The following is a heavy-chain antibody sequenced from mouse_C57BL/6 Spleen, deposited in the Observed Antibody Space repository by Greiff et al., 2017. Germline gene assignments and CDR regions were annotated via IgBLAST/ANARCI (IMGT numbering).Heavy chain of an antibody. CDR2: IRNKANGYTT. V-gene: IGHV7-3*01. J-gene: IGHJ1*03. Sequence: EVKLMESGGGLVQPGGSLSLSCAASGFTFTDYYMSWVRQPPGKALEWLGFIRNKANGYTTEYSASVKGRFTISRDNSQSILYLQMNALRAEDSATYYCARYDYGSSHYWYFDVWGTGTTVTVSS. CDR1: GFTFTDYY. D-gene: IGHD1-1*01. CDR3: ARYDYGSSHYWYFDV.